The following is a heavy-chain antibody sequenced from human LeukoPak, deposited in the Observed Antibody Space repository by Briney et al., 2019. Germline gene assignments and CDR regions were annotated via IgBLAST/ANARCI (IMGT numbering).Heavy chain of an antibody. CDR1: GYTFTSYW. V-gene: IGHV5-51*01. CDR3: ARSGNIESWFPGAGY. D-gene: IGHD1-26*01. CDR2: IYPDDSDT. J-gene: IGHJ4*02. Sequence: GESLKISCKGSGYTFTSYWIAWARQMPGRGLEWMGIIYPDDSDTRYSPSFQGQVTISADKSITTAYLQWSSLKASDSAMYYCARSGNIESWFPGAGYWGQGTLVTVSS.